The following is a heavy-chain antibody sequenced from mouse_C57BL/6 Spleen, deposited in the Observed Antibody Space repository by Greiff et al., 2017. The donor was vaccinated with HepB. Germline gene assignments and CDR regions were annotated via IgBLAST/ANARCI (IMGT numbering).Heavy chain of an antibody. CDR1: GFTFSSYA. J-gene: IGHJ4*01. D-gene: IGHD3-3*01. Sequence: EVKVVESGGGLVKPGGSLKLSCAASGFTFSSYAMSWVRQTPEKRLEWVATISDGGSYTYYPDNVKGRFTISRDNAKNNLYLQMSQLKSEDTAMYYCARDGDVYAMDYWGQGTSVTVSS. CDR3: ARDGDVYAMDY. V-gene: IGHV5-4*01. CDR2: ISDGGSYT.